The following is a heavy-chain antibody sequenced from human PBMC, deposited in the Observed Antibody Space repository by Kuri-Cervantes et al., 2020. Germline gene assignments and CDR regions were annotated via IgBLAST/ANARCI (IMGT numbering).Heavy chain of an antibody. CDR1: GFTFSSYD. J-gene: IGHJ4*02. D-gene: IGHD6-19*01. Sequence: GESLKISCAASGFTFSSYDMHWVRQRVLQVTGKGLEWVSPLGTAGDTYYPGSVKGRLTISRDNSKNTLYLQMNSLRAEDTAVYYCARDKAVAGTGDYWGQGTLVTASS. CDR3: ARDKAVAGTGDY. CDR2: LGTAGDT. V-gene: IGHV3-13*01.